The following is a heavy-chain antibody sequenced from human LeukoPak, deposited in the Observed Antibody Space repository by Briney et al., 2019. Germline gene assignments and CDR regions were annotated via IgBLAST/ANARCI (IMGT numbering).Heavy chain of an antibody. CDR2: INHSGRT. J-gene: IGHJ5*02. CDR3: ARGRGVVYRDWFDH. Sequence: SETLSLTCAVYGGSFSDYYWTWIRQPPGKGPEWIGEINHSGRTKYNPSLKSRVTISVDTSKSQFSLDLKSVTAADTAVYYCARGRGVVYRDWFDHWGQGTLVTVSS. CDR1: GGSFSDYY. V-gene: IGHV4-34*01. D-gene: IGHD2-8*02.